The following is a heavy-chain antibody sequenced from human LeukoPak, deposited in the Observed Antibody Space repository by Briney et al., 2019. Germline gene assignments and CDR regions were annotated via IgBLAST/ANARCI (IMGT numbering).Heavy chain of an antibody. J-gene: IGHJ4*02. CDR2: IWNDGSDK. D-gene: IGHD1-26*01. CDR1: GFTFSNFG. V-gene: IGHV3-33*01. CDR3: ARDGPEAAATTTWYFDS. Sequence: PGRSLRLSCAASGFTFSNFGIHWVRQAPGKGLQWVAVIWNDGSDKYYADPVKGRFTISRGNSKNTVHLQMNSLRAEDTAVYYCARDGPEAAATTTWYFDSWGQGTQVTVSS.